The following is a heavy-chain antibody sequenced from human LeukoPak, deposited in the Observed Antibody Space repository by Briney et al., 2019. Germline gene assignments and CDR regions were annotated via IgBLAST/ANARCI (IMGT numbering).Heavy chain of an antibody. CDR2: INSSGSNI. V-gene: IGHV3-48*03. D-gene: IGHD2-8*02. Sequence: PGGSLRLSCAASGFTFSSYEMNRVRQAPGKGLEWGSYINSSGSNIYYADYVKGRFTISRENAKNSLYMQMNSLRAEDTAVYYCARVLVYYYYMDVWGKGTTVTISS. J-gene: IGHJ6*03. CDR3: ARVLVYYYYMDV. CDR1: GFTFSSYE.